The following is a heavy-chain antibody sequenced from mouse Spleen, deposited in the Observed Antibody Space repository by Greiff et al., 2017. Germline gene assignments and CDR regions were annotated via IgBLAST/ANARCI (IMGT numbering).Heavy chain of an antibody. J-gene: IGHJ1*03. D-gene: IGHD2-4*01. Sequence: DVQLVESGPGLVKPSQSLSLTCSVTGYSITSGYYWNWIRQFPGNKLEWMGYISYDGSNNYNPSLKNRISITRDTSKNQFFLKLNSVTTEDTATYYCASYDYEGYFDVWGTGTTVTVSS. CDR1: GYSITSGYY. CDR3: ASYDYEGYFDV. CDR2: ISYDGSN. V-gene: IGHV3-6*01.